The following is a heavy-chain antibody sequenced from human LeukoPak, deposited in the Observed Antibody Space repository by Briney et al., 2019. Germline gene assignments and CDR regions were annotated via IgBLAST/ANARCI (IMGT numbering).Heavy chain of an antibody. CDR1: GFTFSNAW. Sequence: GGSLRLSCVASGFTFSNAWMSWVRQAPGKGLEWVAFIRYDGSNKYYADSVKGRFTISRDNSKNTLYLQMKSLRAEDTAVYYCAKGGGYEAQYYYYYLDVWGKGTTVTISS. CDR2: IRYDGSNK. D-gene: IGHD5-12*01. V-gene: IGHV3-30*02. CDR3: AKGGGYEAQYYYYYLDV. J-gene: IGHJ6*03.